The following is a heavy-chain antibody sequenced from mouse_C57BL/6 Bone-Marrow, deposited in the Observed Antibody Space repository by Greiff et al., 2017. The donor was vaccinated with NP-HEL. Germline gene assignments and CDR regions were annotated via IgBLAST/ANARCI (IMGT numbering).Heavy chain of an antibody. CDR2: ISSGSSTI. J-gene: IGHJ3*01. D-gene: IGHD2-4*01. V-gene: IGHV5-17*01. CDR1: GFTFSDYG. CDR3: ARQYDYDRAWFAY. Sequence: EVKVVESGGGLVKPGGSLKLSCAASGFTFSDYGMHWVRQAPEKGLEWVAYISSGSSTIYYADTVKGRFTISRDNAKNTLFLQMTSLRSEDTAMYYCARQYDYDRAWFAYWGQGTLVTVSA.